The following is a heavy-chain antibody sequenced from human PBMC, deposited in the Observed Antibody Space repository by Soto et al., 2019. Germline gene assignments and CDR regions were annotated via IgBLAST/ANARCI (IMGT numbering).Heavy chain of an antibody. D-gene: IGHD6-19*01. V-gene: IGHV1-18*01. CDR2: ISAYNGNT. CDR1: GYTFTSYG. CDR3: ARIAVVTAFDY. Sequence: ASVKVSCKASGYTFTSYGISWVRQAPGQGLEWMGWISAYNGNTNYAQKLQGRVTMTTDTSTSTAYMELRSLGVDETAVYYCARIAVVTAFDYWGQGTLVTVSS. J-gene: IGHJ4*02.